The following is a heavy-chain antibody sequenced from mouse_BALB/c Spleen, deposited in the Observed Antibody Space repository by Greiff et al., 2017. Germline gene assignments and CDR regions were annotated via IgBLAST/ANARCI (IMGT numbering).Heavy chain of an antibody. D-gene: IGHD4-1*01. CDR1: GYSFTGYF. CDR3: ARDWDWYFDV. Sequence: VQLQQSGPELVKPGASVKISCKASGYSFTGYFMNWVKQSHGKSLEWIGRIYPYNGGTGYNQKFKSKATLTVDNSSSTAYMELRSLTSEDSAVYYCARDWDWYFDVWGAGTTVTVSS. CDR2: IYPYNGGT. J-gene: IGHJ1*01. V-gene: IGHV1-20*01.